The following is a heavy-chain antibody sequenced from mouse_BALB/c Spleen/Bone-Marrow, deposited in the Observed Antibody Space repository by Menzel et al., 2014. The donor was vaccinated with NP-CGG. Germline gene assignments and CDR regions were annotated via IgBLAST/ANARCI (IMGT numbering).Heavy chain of an antibody. CDR3: AKGGYGSSYVRYYAMDY. D-gene: IGHD1-1*01. CDR1: GYTFTDYY. Sequence: QVQLKQSGAELARPGAPVKLSCKASGYTFTDYYINWVKQRTGQGLEWIGEIYPGSGNTYYNEKFKGKATLTADKSSSTAYMQLSSLTSEDSAVYFCAKGGYGSSYVRYYAMDYWGQGTSVTVSS. J-gene: IGHJ4*01. CDR2: IYPGSGNT. V-gene: IGHV1-77*01.